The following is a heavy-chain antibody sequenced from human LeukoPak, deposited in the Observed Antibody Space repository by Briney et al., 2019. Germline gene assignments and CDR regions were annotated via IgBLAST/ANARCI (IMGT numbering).Heavy chain of an antibody. CDR2: IYTSGST. J-gene: IGHJ4*02. Sequence: SETLSLTRTVSGGSISSNYWSWIRQPAGKGLEWIGRIYTSGSTNYNPSLKSRVTISVDTSKNQFSLKLSSVTAADTAVYYCARVTYYYGSGSYGSFDYWGQGTLVTVSS. CDR1: GGSISSNY. D-gene: IGHD3-10*01. V-gene: IGHV4-4*07. CDR3: ARVTYYYGSGSYGSFDY.